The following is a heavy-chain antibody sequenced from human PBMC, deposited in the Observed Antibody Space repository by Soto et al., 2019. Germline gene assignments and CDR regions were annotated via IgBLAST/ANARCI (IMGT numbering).Heavy chain of an antibody. CDR3: ARVVSSNWYFDF. D-gene: IGHD6-13*01. V-gene: IGHV4-59*01. CDR1: GGSIRKYY. CDR2: INYSGNT. Sequence: QVQLQESGPGLVKSSETLSLTCTVSGGSIRKYYWSWIRQPPGKGLEWIGSINYSGNTNYHPSLKRRVTISVDTSEKQFSLRLTSVTAADTAVYYCARVVSSNWYFDFWGQGNLVTVSS. J-gene: IGHJ4*02.